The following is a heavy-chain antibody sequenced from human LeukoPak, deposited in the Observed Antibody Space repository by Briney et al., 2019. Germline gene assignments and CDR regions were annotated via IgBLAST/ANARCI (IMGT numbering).Heavy chain of an antibody. Sequence: PGGSLRLSCVASGFTFSTYGMSWVRQAPGKGLEWVSAISGSGGSTYYADSVKGRFSISRDNSKKIVYLQMNSLRAEDTAVYYCAKDRMGGVTFFNYWGQRTLVPVSS. D-gene: IGHD2-21*02. CDR1: GFTFSTYG. CDR3: AKDRMGGVTFFNY. CDR2: ISGSGGST. V-gene: IGHV3-23*01. J-gene: IGHJ4*02.